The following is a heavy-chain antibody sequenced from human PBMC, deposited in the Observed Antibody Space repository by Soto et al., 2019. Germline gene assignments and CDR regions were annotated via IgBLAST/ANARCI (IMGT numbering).Heavy chain of an antibody. Sequence: EVQLLESGGGLVQPGGSLRPSCAASGFTFSSYAMTWVRQAPGKGLEWVSTISGSDGSTYYADSVKGRFTISRDISKHTLYLQMNSLRAEDTAVYYCAKEYSSGWYYFDYWGRGTLVTVPS. CDR1: GFTFSSYA. CDR3: AKEYSSGWYYFDY. D-gene: IGHD6-19*01. J-gene: IGHJ4*02. CDR2: ISGSDGST. V-gene: IGHV3-23*01.